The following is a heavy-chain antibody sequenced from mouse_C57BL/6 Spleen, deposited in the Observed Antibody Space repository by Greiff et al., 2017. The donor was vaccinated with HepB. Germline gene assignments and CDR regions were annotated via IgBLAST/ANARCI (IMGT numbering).Heavy chain of an antibody. V-gene: IGHV1-77*01. Sequence: QVQLQQSGAELVKPGASVKISCKASGYTFTDYYINWVKQRPGQGLEWIGKIGPGSGSTYYNEKFKGKATLTADKSSSTAYMQLSSLTSEDSAVYFCAREGIYYGYDGNYFDYWGQGTTLTVSS. D-gene: IGHD2-2*01. CDR2: IGPGSGST. CDR3: AREGIYYGYDGNYFDY. CDR1: GYTFTDYY. J-gene: IGHJ2*01.